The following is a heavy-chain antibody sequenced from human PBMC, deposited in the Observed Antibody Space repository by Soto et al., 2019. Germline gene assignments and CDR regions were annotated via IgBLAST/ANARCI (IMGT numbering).Heavy chain of an antibody. V-gene: IGHV4-38-2*02. CDR3: RRSSRYSTDV. Sequence: PSEPLTRTSTVSGYSIRSSSYWGWIRQPPGKGLEWIGSIYSTGNTYYNPSLNSQVTISVDTSKNQFSLNVISVTAADTAVYYCRRSSRYSTDVWGQGTTVT. J-gene: IGHJ6*02. D-gene: IGHD6-13*01. CDR2: IYSTGNT. CDR1: GYSIRSSSY.